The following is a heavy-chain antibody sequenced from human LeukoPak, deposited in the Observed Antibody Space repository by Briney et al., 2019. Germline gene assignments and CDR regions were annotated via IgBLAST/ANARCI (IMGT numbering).Heavy chain of an antibody. CDR3: ARDMGLSHYDSSDYYSHAFDI. CDR1: GFTFSSYW. CDR2: IKQDGSEK. J-gene: IGHJ3*02. Sequence: HPGGPLRLSCAVSGFTFSSYWMSWVRQAPGKGLEWVANIKQDGSEKYYVDSVKGRFTISRDNAKNSLYLQMNSLRAEDTAVYYCARDMGLSHYDSSDYYSHAFDIWGQGTMVTVSS. V-gene: IGHV3-7*01. D-gene: IGHD3-22*01.